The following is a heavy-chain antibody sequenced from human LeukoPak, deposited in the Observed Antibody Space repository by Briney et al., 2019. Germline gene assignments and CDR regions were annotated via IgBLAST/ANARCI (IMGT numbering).Heavy chain of an antibody. CDR3: ARVVVVPAAPYLFDY. D-gene: IGHD2-2*01. CDR1: GYTFTGYY. Sequence: GASVKVSCKASGYTFTGYYMHWVRQAPGQGLEWMGWINPNSGGTNYAQKFQGRVTMTRDTSISTAYMELSRLRSDDTAVYYCARVVVVPAAPYLFDYWGQGTLVTVSS. V-gene: IGHV1-2*02. CDR2: INPNSGGT. J-gene: IGHJ4*02.